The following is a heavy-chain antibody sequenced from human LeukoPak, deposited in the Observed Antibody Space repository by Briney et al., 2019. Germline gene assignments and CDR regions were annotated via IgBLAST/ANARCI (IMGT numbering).Heavy chain of an antibody. CDR1: GYTFTGYY. J-gene: IGHJ5*02. CDR3: ARSLYSGCVYWFDP. CDR2: INPNSGGT. Sequence: ASVKVSCKASGYTFTGYYMHWVRQAPGQGLEWMGRINPNSGGTNYAQKFQGRVTMTRDTSISTAYMELSRLRSDDTAVYYCARSLYSGCVYWFDPWGQGTLVTVSS. D-gene: IGHD5-12*01. V-gene: IGHV1-2*06.